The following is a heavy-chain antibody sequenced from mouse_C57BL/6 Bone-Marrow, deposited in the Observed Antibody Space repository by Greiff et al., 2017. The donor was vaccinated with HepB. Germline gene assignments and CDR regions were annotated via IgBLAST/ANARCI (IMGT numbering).Heavy chain of an antibody. CDR3: ALYGNYVSYAMDY. V-gene: IGHV1-7*01. J-gene: IGHJ4*01. CDR1: GYTFTSYW. D-gene: IGHD2-1*01. Sequence: VQLQESGAELAKPGASVKLSCKASGYTFTSYWMHWVKQRPGQGPEWIGYINPSSGYTKYNQKFKDKATLTADKSSSTAYMQLSSLTYEDSAVYYCALYGNYVSYAMDYWGQGTSVTVSS. CDR2: INPSSGYT.